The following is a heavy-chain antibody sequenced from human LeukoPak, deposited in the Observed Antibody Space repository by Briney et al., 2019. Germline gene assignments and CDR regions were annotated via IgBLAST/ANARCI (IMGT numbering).Heavy chain of an antibody. V-gene: IGHV1-18*01. J-gene: IGHJ4*02. Sequence: ASVKVSCKASGYTFTSYGISWVRQAPGQGLEWMGWISAYNGNTNYAQKLQGRVTMTTDTSTSTAYMEPRSLRSDDTAVYYCARGGPTYYDFWSGYDACDYWGQGTLVTVSS. D-gene: IGHD3-3*01. CDR1: GYTFTSYG. CDR2: ISAYNGNT. CDR3: ARGGPTYYDFWSGYDACDY.